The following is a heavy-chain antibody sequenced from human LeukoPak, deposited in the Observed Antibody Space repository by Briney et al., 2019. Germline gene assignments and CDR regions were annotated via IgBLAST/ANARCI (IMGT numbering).Heavy chain of an antibody. CDR1: GFTFSSYA. J-gene: IGHJ4*02. V-gene: IGHV3-21*01. CDR3: AKISDFWSRAPYGPIV. Sequence: PGGSLRLSCAASGFTFSSYAMSWVRQAPGKGLEWVSSISSSSSYIYYADSVKGRFTISRDNAKNSLYLQMNSLRAEDTAVYYCAKISDFWSRAPYGPIVWGQGTLVTVSS. CDR2: ISSSSSYI. D-gene: IGHD3-3*01.